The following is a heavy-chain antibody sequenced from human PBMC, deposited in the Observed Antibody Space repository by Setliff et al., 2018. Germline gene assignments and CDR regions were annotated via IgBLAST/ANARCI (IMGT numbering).Heavy chain of an antibody. Sequence: GASVKVSCMASGYTFTSYGISWVRQAPGQGLEWMGWISAYNGNTNYAQKLQGRVTMTTDTSTSTAYRELRSLRSDDTAVYYCARVAAAGPSILYMDVWGKGTTVTVSS. D-gene: IGHD6-13*01. J-gene: IGHJ6*03. CDR2: ISAYNGNT. V-gene: IGHV1-18*01. CDR3: ARVAAAGPSILYMDV. CDR1: GYTFTSYG.